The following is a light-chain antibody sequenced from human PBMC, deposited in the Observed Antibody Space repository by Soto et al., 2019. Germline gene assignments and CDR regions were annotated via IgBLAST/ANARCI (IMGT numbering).Light chain of an antibody. CDR3: SSYTSSSTFVV. V-gene: IGLV2-14*01. CDR1: SSDVGGYNY. CDR2: DVS. J-gene: IGLJ2*01. Sequence: QSALTQPVSVSGSPGQSITISCTGTSSDVGGYNYVSWYQQHPGKAPKLMIYDVSNRPSGVSNRFSGSKSGNTASLTISGLQAEDEADYYCSSYTSSSTFVVFGGGT.